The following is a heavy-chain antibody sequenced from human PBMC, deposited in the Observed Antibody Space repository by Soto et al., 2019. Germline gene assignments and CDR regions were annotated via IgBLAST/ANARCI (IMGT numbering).Heavy chain of an antibody. V-gene: IGHV3-7*03. CDR1: GFTFSNSW. D-gene: IGHD7-27*01. CDR3: ARDNRGNFYY. J-gene: IGHJ4*02. CDR2: MNQDGSEK. Sequence: ESGGGLVQPGGSLRLSCAASGFTFSNSWMTWVRQAPGKGLEWVANMNQDGSEKYYEDSVKGRFTISRDNAKNSLSLQMNSLRAGGPAGYFWARDNRGNFYYWGQGALVTVSS.